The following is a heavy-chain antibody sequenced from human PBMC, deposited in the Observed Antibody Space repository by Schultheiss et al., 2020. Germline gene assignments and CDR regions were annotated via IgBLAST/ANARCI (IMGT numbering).Heavy chain of an antibody. D-gene: IGHD4-17*01. Sequence: GGSLRLSCAASGFTFSSYAMHWVRQAPGKGLEWVSSISSSSSYIYYADSVKGRFTISRDNAKNSLYLQMNSLRAEDTAVYYCARDFPDGDYRYYYYYYGMDVWGQGTTVTVSS. CDR1: GFTFSSYA. CDR3: ARDFPDGDYRYYYYYYGMDV. V-gene: IGHV3-21*04. CDR2: ISSSSSYI. J-gene: IGHJ6*02.